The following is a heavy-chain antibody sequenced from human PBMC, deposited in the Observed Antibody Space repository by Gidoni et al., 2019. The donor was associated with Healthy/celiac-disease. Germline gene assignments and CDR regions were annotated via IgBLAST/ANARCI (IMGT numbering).Heavy chain of an antibody. CDR2: ISGSGGST. V-gene: IGHV3-23*01. J-gene: IGHJ4*02. D-gene: IGHD2-21*02. CDR1: GFTFSSSA. CDR3: AKAGVVVVTAIKSFFDY. Sequence: EVQLLESGGGLVQPGVSLRLSCAASGFTFSSSAVSWVRQAPGRGLEVVSAISGSGGSTYYADSVKGRFTISRDNSKNTLYLQMNSLRAEDTAVYYCAKAGVVVVTAIKSFFDYWGQGTLVTVSS.